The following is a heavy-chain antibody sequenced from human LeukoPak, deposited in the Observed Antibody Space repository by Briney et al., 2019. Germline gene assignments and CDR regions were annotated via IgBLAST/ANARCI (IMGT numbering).Heavy chain of an antibody. CDR1: GVTFSRYN. Sequence: GGSLRLSCAGSGVTFSRYNMNWFRQAPGKGLERVSSISSSSRHIFYADSVKGRFTISRYNAKNSLFLQMNSLRAEDTAVYYCARDAQWLVPEGYYYYMDVWGKGTTVTVS. J-gene: IGHJ6*03. CDR3: ARDAQWLVPEGYYYYMDV. D-gene: IGHD6-19*01. V-gene: IGHV3-21*01. CDR2: ISSSSRHI.